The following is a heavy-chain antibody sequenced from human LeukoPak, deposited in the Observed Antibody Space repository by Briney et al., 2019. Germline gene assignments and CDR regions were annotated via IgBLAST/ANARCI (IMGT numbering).Heavy chain of an antibody. Sequence: PGGSLRLFCVASGFTFSSYGMHWVRQAPGKGLEWVAVISYDGSNKYYADSVKSRFTISRDNSKNTLYLQMNSLRAEDTAVYYCAKDAYYGSGSPNWFDPWGQGTLVTVSS. CDR1: GFTFSSYG. CDR2: ISYDGSNK. J-gene: IGHJ5*02. D-gene: IGHD3-10*01. CDR3: AKDAYYGSGSPNWFDP. V-gene: IGHV3-30*18.